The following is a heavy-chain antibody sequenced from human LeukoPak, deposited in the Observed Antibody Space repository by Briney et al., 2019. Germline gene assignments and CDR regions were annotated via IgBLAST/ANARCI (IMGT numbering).Heavy chain of an antibody. CDR2: FDPEDGET. J-gene: IGHJ4*02. D-gene: IGHD6-19*01. Sequence: ASVKVSCKVSGYTLTELSMHWVRQAPGKGLEWMGGFDPEDGETIYAQKFQGRVTMAEDTSTDTAYMELSSLRSEDTAVYYCAERWLGVRYLDYWGQGTLVTVSS. CDR3: AERWLGVRYLDY. CDR1: GYTLTELS. V-gene: IGHV1-24*01.